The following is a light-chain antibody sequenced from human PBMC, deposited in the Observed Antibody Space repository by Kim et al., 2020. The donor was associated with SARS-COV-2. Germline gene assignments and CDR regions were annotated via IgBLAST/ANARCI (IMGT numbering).Light chain of an antibody. CDR1: QSVSSTY. Sequence: LSPGERATLSCRASQSVSSTYLAWYQQKPGQAPRLLMSDASTRATGIPDRFSGSGSETDFTLTISRLEPEDFAVYCCQQYDTSRTFGQGTKVDIK. J-gene: IGKJ1*01. CDR3: QQYDTSRT. CDR2: DAS. V-gene: IGKV3-20*01.